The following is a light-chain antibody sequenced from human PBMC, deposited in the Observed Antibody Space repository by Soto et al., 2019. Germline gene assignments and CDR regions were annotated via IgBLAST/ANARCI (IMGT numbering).Light chain of an antibody. J-gene: IGKJ5*01. V-gene: IGKV1-33*01. Sequence: DIQMTQSPSSLSASIGDRVTITCQASQDISNFLNWYQQKPGKAPKLLIFDASNLVTAVPSRFSGSGSGTDFTFTISSLQPEDIATYYCQQYDNLPITFGQGTRLEIK. CDR1: QDISNF. CDR2: DAS. CDR3: QQYDNLPIT.